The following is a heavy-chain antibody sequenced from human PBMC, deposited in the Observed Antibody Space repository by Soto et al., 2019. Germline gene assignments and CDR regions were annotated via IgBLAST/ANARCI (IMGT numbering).Heavy chain of an antibody. D-gene: IGHD3-9*01. V-gene: IGHV3-33*01. Sequence: GGSLRLSCAASGFTFSSYGMHWVRQAPGKGLEWVAVIWYDGSNKYYADSVKGRFTISRDNSKNTLYLQMNSLRAEDTAVYYCARDNILTGYYLDYYYGMDVWGQGTTVTVSS. CDR3: ARDNILTGYYLDYYYGMDV. CDR1: GFTFSSYG. J-gene: IGHJ6*02. CDR2: IWYDGSNK.